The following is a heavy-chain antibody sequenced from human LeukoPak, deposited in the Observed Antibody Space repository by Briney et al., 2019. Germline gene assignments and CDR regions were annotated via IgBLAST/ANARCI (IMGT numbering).Heavy chain of an antibody. CDR1: GFTFGDYY. V-gene: IGHV3-11*01. J-gene: IGHJ6*03. CDR2: ICRGGNTI. D-gene: IGHD6-19*01. CDR3: ARELTVAGHYMDV. Sequence: PGGSLRLSCAASGFTFGDYYMSWIRQAPGKGLEWVSYICRGGNTIYYADSVKGRFIISRDNAKNSLYLQMNSLRAEDTAVYYCARELTVAGHYMDVWGKGTTVTVSS.